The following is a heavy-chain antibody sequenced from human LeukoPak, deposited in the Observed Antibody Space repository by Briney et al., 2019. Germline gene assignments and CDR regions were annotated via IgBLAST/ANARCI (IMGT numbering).Heavy chain of an antibody. CDR2: IIPILGIA. CDR3: ARGDCSSTSCHPVY. J-gene: IGHJ4*02. V-gene: IGHV1-69*04. D-gene: IGHD2-2*01. Sequence: GASVKVSCKASGGTFSSYAISWVRQAPGQGLEWMGRIIPILGIANYAQKFQGRVTMTRDTSTSTVYMELSSLRSEDTAVYYCARGDCSSTSCHPVYWGQGTLVTVSS. CDR1: GGTFSSYA.